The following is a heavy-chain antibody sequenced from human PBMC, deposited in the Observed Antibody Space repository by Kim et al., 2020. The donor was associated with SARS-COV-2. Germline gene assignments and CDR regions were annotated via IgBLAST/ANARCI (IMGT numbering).Heavy chain of an antibody. CDR3: ASGGPIDY. J-gene: IGHJ4*02. V-gene: IGHV3-30*04. Sequence: GGSLRLSCAASGFTFSSYAMHWVRQAPGKGLEWVAVISYDGSNKYYADSVKGRFTISRDNSKNTLYLQMNSLRAEDTAVYYCASGGPIDYWGQGTLVTVSS. CDR1: GFTFSSYA. CDR2: ISYDGSNK.